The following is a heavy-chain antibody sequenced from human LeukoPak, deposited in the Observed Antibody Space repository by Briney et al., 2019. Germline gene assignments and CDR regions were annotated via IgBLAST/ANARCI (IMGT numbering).Heavy chain of an antibody. V-gene: IGHV3-23*01. CDR2: ISGSGGST. J-gene: IGHJ4*02. CDR3: ANPNGYSSSWYYFDY. D-gene: IGHD6-13*01. CDR1: GFTFSSYA. Sequence: GGSLRLSCAASGFTFSSYAMSWVRQAPGKGLEWVSAISGSGGSTYYADSVRGRFTISRDNSKNTLYLQMNSLRAEDTAVYYCANPNGYSSSWYYFDYWGQGTLVTVSS.